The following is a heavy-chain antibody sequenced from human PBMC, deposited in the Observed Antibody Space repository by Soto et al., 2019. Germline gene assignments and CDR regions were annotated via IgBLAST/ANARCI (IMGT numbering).Heavy chain of an antibody. V-gene: IGHV1-24*01. CDR1: GYTLTELS. Sequence: QVQLVQSGAEVKKPGASVKVSCKVSGYTLTELSMHWVRQAPGKGLEWMGGFDPEDGETIYAQKFQGRVTMTEDTSTDTAYMELSSLRSEDTAVYYCATAPFPFRVATISYGMDVWGKGTTVTVSS. CDR2: FDPEDGET. CDR3: ATAPFPFRVATISYGMDV. D-gene: IGHD5-12*01. J-gene: IGHJ6*04.